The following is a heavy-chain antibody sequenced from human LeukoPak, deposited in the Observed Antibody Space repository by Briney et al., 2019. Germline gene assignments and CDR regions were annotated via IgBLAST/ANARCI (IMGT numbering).Heavy chain of an antibody. CDR1: GFTFSSYA. CDR2: ISGNGGSS. D-gene: IGHD3-10*01. CDR3: AEDVDFGSGFYPYYFDY. V-gene: IGHV3-23*01. J-gene: IGHJ4*02. Sequence: GGSLRLSCAASGFTFSSYAMSWVRQAPGKGLEWVSAISGNGGSSYYADSVKARFTISRDNSENTLFLQMNSLRAEDTAVYYCAEDVDFGSGFYPYYFDYWGQGALVTVSS.